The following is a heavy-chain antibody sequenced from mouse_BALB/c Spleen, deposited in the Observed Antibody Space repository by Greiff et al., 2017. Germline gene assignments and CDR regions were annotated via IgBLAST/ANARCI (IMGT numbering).Heavy chain of an antibody. V-gene: IGHV5-17*02. Sequence: DVMLVESGGGLVQPGGSRKLSCAASGFTFSSFGMHWVRQAPEKGLEWVAYISSGSSTIYYADTVKGRFTISRDNPKNTLFLQMTSLRSEDTAMYYCARTYYYGSSYFDYWGQGTTLTVSS. CDR3: ARTYYYGSSYFDY. CDR2: ISSGSSTI. D-gene: IGHD1-1*01. CDR1: GFTFSSFG. J-gene: IGHJ2*01.